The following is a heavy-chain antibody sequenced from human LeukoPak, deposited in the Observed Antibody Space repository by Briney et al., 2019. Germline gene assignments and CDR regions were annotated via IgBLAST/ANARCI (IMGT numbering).Heavy chain of an antibody. CDR2: IYYSGST. CDR3: ARSRSGLYY. J-gene: IGHJ4*02. V-gene: IGHV4-59*08. Sequence: SETLSLTCTVSGGSISSYYWSWIRQPPGKGLEWIGYIYYSGSTNYNPSLKSRVTISVDTSKNQFSLKLSSVTAADTAVYYCARSRSGLYYCGPGTLGTVSS. CDR1: GGSISSYY.